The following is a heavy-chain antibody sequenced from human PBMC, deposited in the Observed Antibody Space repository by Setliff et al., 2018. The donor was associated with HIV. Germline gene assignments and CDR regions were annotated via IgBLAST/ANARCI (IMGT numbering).Heavy chain of an antibody. Sequence: GASVKVSCKASGGNFSTYGISWVRQAPGQGLEWMGGIIPLFNKPNNAQKFQVRVTITADESTSTAYMELKSLRSEDSAVYYCARDRFCSRGSCYEPNWFDPWGQGTLVTVS. D-gene: IGHD2-15*01. CDR3: ARDRFCSRGSCYEPNWFDP. J-gene: IGHJ5*02. V-gene: IGHV1-69*13. CDR1: GGNFSTYG. CDR2: IIPLFNKP.